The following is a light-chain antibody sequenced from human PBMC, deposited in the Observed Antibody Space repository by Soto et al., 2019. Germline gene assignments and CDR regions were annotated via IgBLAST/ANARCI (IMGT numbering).Light chain of an antibody. CDR1: RTDVGGYNY. CDR3: SSFAVSNYFV. CDR2: EVN. Sequence: QSDLTQPPSASGSPGQSVTISCTGTRTDVGGYNYVSWYQQHPGKARKLMIYEVNKRPSGVPDRFSVSKSGNTASLTVSKLQSEDEAYYYSSSFAVSNYFVFGNGTKVTVL. J-gene: IGLJ1*01. V-gene: IGLV2-8*01.